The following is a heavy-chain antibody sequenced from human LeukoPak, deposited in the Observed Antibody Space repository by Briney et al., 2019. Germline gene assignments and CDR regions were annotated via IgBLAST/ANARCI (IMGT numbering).Heavy chain of an antibody. CDR2: ISNDGTNE. CDR1: GFTVSSNY. Sequence: PGGSLRLSCAASGFTVSSNYMSWVRQAPGKGLEWVAGISNDGTNEDHADSVKGRFTISRDNSKNTLYLQMNSLRAEDTAIYYCARDRIAVAGMGAFQHWGQGTLVTVSS. CDR3: ARDRIAVAGMGAFQH. J-gene: IGHJ1*01. D-gene: IGHD6-19*01. V-gene: IGHV3-30-3*01.